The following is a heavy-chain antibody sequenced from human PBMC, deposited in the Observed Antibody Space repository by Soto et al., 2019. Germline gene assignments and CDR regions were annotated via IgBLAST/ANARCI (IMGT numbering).Heavy chain of an antibody. D-gene: IGHD6-19*01. CDR3: ARHWLLPVAGYYFDY. V-gene: IGHV4-39*01. J-gene: IGHJ4*02. Sequence: PSETLSLTFTVSGGSISSSNYYWAWICQPPGKGLEWIGGGYYSGTTYYNPSLRSRVTLSEDTPKNQFSLKVGSATAADTAVYYCARHWLLPVAGYYFDYWSQGTLVTVSS. CDR2: GYYSGTT. CDR1: GGSISSSNYY.